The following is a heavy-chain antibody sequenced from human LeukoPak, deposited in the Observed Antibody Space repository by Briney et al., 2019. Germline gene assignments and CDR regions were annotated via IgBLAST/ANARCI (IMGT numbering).Heavy chain of an antibody. D-gene: IGHD7-27*01. V-gene: IGHV4-61*02. CDR3: ARECTRGESDYYYYYMDV. Sequence: SETLSLTCTVSGGSISSGSYYWSWIRQPAGKGLEWIGRIYTSGSTHYHPSLKSRVTISVDTSKNQFSLKLSSVTAADTTVYYCARECTRGESDYYYYYMDVWGKGTTVTVSS. J-gene: IGHJ6*03. CDR1: GGSISSGSYY. CDR2: IYTSGST.